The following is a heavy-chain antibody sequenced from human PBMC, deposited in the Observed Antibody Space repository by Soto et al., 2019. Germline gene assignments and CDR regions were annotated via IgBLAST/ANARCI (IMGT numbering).Heavy chain of an antibody. V-gene: IGHV1-18*01. CDR1: GYTFSSYG. CDR3: ARDARRKFDY. Sequence: GASVKVSCKVSGYTFSSYGISWVRQAPGQGLEWMGWISTYNGNTNYAQKLQGRVTMTTDTSTSTVYMELRSLTSDDTAVYYCARDARRKFDYWGQGTLVTVSS. J-gene: IGHJ4*02. CDR2: ISTYNGNT.